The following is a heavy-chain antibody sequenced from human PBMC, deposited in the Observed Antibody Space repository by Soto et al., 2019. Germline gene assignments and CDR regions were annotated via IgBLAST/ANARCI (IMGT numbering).Heavy chain of an antibody. D-gene: IGHD3-10*01. V-gene: IGHV3-7*01. CDR2: IKEDGSEK. CDR3: ARERYYYGSGDY. J-gene: IGHJ4*02. CDR1: VFTFSSYW. Sequence: EVQVVESGGGLVQPGGSLRLSCAASVFTFSSYWMSWVRQAPGKGLEWVANIKEDGSEKNYVDSVKGQFTISRDNAKNSLYLQMNSLRAEDTAVYYCARERYYYGSGDYWGQGTLVTVSS.